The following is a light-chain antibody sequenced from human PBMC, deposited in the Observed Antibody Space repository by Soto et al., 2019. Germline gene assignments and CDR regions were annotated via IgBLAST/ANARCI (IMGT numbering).Light chain of an antibody. Sequence: QSVLTQPPSVSGAPGQRVTISCNGSSSNIGAGYDVHWYEQLPGTAPKLLIYDNTNRPSGVPDRFSGSKSGTSASLAITGLQAEDEADYYCQSYDNSLSTSVFGGGTKLTVL. CDR2: DNT. CDR1: SSNIGAGYD. V-gene: IGLV1-40*01. CDR3: QSYDNSLSTSV. J-gene: IGLJ2*01.